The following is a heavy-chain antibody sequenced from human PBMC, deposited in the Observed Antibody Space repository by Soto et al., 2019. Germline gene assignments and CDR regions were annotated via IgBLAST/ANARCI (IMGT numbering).Heavy chain of an antibody. Sequence: QVQLVQSGAEVKKPGASVKVSCKASGYTFTSYGINWVRQAPGQGLEWMGWISAYNGNTNYAQKLQGRVTMTTDTSTSTAYMELRSVRSDDTAVYYCASAYDDFLSGSPVISYYIDVWGKGTTVTVSS. CDR3: ASAYDDFLSGSPVISYYIDV. CDR1: GYTFTSYG. D-gene: IGHD3-3*01. V-gene: IGHV1-18*01. CDR2: ISAYNGNT. J-gene: IGHJ6*03.